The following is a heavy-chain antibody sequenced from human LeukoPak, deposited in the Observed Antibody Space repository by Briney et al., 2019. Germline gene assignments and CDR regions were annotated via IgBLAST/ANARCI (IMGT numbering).Heavy chain of an antibody. CDR1: GGSISSGGYS. V-gene: IGHV4-30-2*01. J-gene: IGHJ4*02. CDR2: IYHSGST. Sequence: PSETLSLTCAVSGGSISSGGYSWSWIRQPPGKGLEWIGYIYHSGSTYYNPSLKSRVTISVDRSKNQFSLKLSSVTAADTAVYYCASQGVGYSYGYSDYWGQGTLVTVSS. CDR3: ASQGVGYSYGYSDY. D-gene: IGHD5-18*01.